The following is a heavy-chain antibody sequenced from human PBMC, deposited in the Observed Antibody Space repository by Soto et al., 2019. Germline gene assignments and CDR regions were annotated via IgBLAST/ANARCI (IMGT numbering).Heavy chain of an antibody. J-gene: IGHJ6*02. CDR3: ARDPLGGYYDKEGGMDV. V-gene: IGHV4-30-4*01. Sequence: QVQLQESGPGLVKPSQTLSLTCTVSGGSISSGDYYWSWIRQPPGKGLEWIGYIYYSGSTYYNPSLKSRVTISVDTSKNQFSLKLSSVTAVDTAVYYCARDPLGGYYDKEGGMDVWGQGTTVTVSS. CDR1: GGSISSGDYY. CDR2: IYYSGST. D-gene: IGHD3-22*01.